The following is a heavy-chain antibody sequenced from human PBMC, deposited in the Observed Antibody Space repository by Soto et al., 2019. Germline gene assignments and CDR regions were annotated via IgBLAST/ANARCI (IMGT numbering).Heavy chain of an antibody. CDR1: GGSISSATYF. Sequence: QLQLQESGPGLVKPSETLSLTCTVSGGSISSATYFWGWVRQPSGKGLEWVGPISYSGSSFYNPSLQSRVILSVDASKNQLSLRLIAVTAADSAVYICAALLGHCNVGTLFFRWFPHWGQETLVTVSS. V-gene: IGHV4-39*01. D-gene: IGHD2-21*01. J-gene: IGHJ5*02. CDR3: AALLGHCNVGTLFFRWFPH. CDR2: ISYSGSS.